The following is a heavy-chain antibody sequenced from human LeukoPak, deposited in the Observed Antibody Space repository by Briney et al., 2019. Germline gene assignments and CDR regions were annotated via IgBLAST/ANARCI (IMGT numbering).Heavy chain of an antibody. CDR3: ATGYCSGGSCYSLDY. J-gene: IGHJ4*02. CDR2: INTNTGNP. D-gene: IGHD2-15*01. CDR1: GYTFTSYA. Sequence: ASVKVSCKASGYTFTSYAMNWVRQAPGQGLEWMGWINTNTGNPTYAQGFTGRFVFSLDTSVSTAYLQISSLKAEDTAVYYCATGYCSGGSCYSLDYWGQGTLVTVSS. V-gene: IGHV7-4-1*02.